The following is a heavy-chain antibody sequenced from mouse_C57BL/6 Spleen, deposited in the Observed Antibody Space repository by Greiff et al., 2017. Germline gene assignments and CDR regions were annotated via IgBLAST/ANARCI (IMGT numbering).Heavy chain of an antibody. J-gene: IGHJ1*03. Sequence: ESGPGLVKPSQSLSLTCSVTGYSITSGYYWNWIRQFPGNKLEWMGYISYDGSNNYNPSLKNRISITRDTSKNQFFLKLNSVTTEDTATYYCARNYDVLWYFDVWGTGTTVTVSS. D-gene: IGHD2-4*01. CDR1: GYSITSGYY. CDR3: ARNYDVLWYFDV. CDR2: ISYDGSN. V-gene: IGHV3-6*01.